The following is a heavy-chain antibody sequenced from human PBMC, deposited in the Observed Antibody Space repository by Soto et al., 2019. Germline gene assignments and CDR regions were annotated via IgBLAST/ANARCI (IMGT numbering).Heavy chain of an antibody. CDR1: GSSISSGGYY. D-gene: IGHD3-10*01. V-gene: IGHV4-31*03. CDR3: VRGVLS. J-gene: IGHJ1*01. Sequence: QVQLQESGPGLVKASQTLSLTCNVSGSSISSGGYYWTWIRQHPGKGLAWIGNIHHSGSTFYNPSLKSRVSISVDTSKYQFSLKLSSVTAADTAVYFCVRGVLSWGQGTLVTVSS. CDR2: IHHSGST.